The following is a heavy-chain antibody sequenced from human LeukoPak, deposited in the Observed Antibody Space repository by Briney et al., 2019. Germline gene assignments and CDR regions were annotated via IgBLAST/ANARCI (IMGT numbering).Heavy chain of an antibody. CDR3: TKDHISCVGAGCLLHED. V-gene: IGHV3-23*01. CDR2: VSGSGGTT. J-gene: IGHJ4*02. CDR1: GFSFNRFA. D-gene: IGHD3-9*01. Sequence: GGSLRLSCVASGFSFNRFAMSWVLHAPGKGLEWVSSVSGSGGTTWHAESVKGRFTISKDNSKSTMFLQLNSLRAEDTAVYYCTKDHISCVGAGCLLHEDWGQGTLVTVSS.